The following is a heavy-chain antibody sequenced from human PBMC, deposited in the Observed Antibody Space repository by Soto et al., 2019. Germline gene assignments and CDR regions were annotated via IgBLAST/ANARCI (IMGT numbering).Heavy chain of an antibody. D-gene: IGHD3-16*02. CDR3: EVMITFGGVIVLDY. V-gene: IGHV4-59*01. J-gene: IGHJ4*02. CDR2: IYYSGST. Sequence: SETLSLTCTVSGGSISSYYWSWIRQPPGKGLEWIGYIYYSGSTNYNPSLKSRVTISVDTTKNQFSLKLSSVTAADTAVYYCEVMITFGGVIVLDYWGQGTLVTVSS. CDR1: GGSISSYY.